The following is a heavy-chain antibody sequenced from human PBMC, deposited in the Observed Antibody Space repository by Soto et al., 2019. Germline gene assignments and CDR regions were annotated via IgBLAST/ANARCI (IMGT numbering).Heavy chain of an antibody. J-gene: IGHJ4*02. CDR3: ARGIFGSGTANDY. Sequence: EVQLVESGGGLVQPGGSLRLSCAASGFTFSGSWMHWVRQAPGKGLVWVSRITGDGSGTSYADFVKGRFTISRDNAKNPIFLQVNGLRTEDTAVYYCARGIFGSGTANDYWGQGTLVTVSS. D-gene: IGHD3-3*01. CDR2: ITGDGSGT. V-gene: IGHV3-74*01. CDR1: GFTFSGSW.